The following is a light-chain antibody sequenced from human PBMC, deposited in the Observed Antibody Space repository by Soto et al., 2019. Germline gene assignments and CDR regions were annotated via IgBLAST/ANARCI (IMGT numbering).Light chain of an antibody. CDR3: QQYNSYWT. Sequence: DIQMTQSPSTLSASVGDRVTITCRASQTIHTWLAWYQQKPGKAPKLLIYESSTLETGVPSRFSGSGSGTEFPLTISSLQPDDFATYYCQQYNSYWTFGQGTKVEI. V-gene: IGKV1-5*03. J-gene: IGKJ1*01. CDR2: ESS. CDR1: QTIHTW.